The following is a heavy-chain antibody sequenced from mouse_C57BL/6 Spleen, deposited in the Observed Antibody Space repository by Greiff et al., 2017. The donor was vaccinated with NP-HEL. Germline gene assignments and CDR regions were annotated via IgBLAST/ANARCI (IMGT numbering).Heavy chain of an antibody. J-gene: IGHJ1*03. V-gene: IGHV1-80*01. CDR2: IYPGDGDT. CDR3: ASTTVVADWYFDV. CDR1: GYAFSSYW. D-gene: IGHD1-1*01. Sequence: VQLQQSGAELVKPGASVKISCKASGYAFSSYWMNWVKQRPGKGLEWIGQIYPGDGDTNYNGKFKGKATLTADKSSSTAYMQLSSLTSEDSAVYFCASTTVVADWYFDVWGTGTTVTVSS.